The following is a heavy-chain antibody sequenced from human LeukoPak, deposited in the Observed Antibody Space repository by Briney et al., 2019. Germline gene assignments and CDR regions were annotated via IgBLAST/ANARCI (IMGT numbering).Heavy chain of an antibody. Sequence: GGSLRLSCAASGFTFDDYGMSWVRQAPGKGLEWVSGINWNGGSTGYADSVKGRFTISRDNAKNSLYLQMNSLRAEDAALYYCARDYDSSGYSDAFDIWGQGTMVTVSS. CDR1: GFTFDDYG. CDR3: ARDYDSSGYSDAFDI. J-gene: IGHJ3*02. D-gene: IGHD3-22*01. CDR2: INWNGGST. V-gene: IGHV3-20*04.